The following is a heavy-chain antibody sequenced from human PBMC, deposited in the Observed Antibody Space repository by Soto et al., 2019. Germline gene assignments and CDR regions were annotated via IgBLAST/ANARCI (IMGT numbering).Heavy chain of an antibody. V-gene: IGHV4-39*01. D-gene: IGHD6-13*01. J-gene: IGHJ6*03. CDR1: GGSISSSSYY. CDR3: ARGQLYYYYYMDV. Sequence: QLQLQESGPGLVKPSETLSLTCTVSGGSISSSSYYWGWIRQPPGKGLEWIGSIYYSGSTYYNPSLKSRVTISVDTSKNQFSLKLSSVTAADTAVYYCARGQLYYYYYMDVWGKGTTVTVSS. CDR2: IYYSGST.